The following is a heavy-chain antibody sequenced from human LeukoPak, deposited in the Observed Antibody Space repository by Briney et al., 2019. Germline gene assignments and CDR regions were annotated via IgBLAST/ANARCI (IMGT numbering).Heavy chain of an antibody. V-gene: IGHV1-18*01. J-gene: IGHJ6*03. CDR3: AREGPGAEYSYGARVYYYYHMDV. Sequence: ASVKVSCKASGYTFTSYGISWVRQAPGQGLEWMGWIIPYYGTTNYAQKFQGRVTITTDKSTSTAYMELRSLRSDDTAVYYCAREGPGAEYSYGARVYYYYHMDVWGKGTTVTVSS. D-gene: IGHD5-18*01. CDR1: GYTFTSYG. CDR2: IIPYYGTT.